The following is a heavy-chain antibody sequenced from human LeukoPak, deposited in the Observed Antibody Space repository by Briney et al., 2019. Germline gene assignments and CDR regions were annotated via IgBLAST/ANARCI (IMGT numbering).Heavy chain of an antibody. V-gene: IGHV4-59*01. CDR3: ARGGSGTCYYYMDV. Sequence: SETLSLTCAVYGGSFSGYYWSWIRQPPGKGLEWIGYIYYSGSTNYNPSLKSRVTISVDTSKNQFSLKLSSVTAADTAVYYCARGGSGTCYYYMDVWGKGTTVTVSS. CDR1: GGSFSGYY. D-gene: IGHD3-10*01. CDR2: IYYSGST. J-gene: IGHJ6*03.